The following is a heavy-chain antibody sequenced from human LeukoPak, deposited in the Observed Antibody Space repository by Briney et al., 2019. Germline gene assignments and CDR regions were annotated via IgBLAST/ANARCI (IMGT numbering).Heavy chain of an antibody. CDR3: TTNYDFWSGYYG. Sequence: GGSLMISCAASAFTFSNAWLSCVRQAPGKELEWVGGIKSKTDGGTTDYAAPVKGRFTISRDDSKNTLYLQMNSLKTEDTAVYYCTTNYDFWSGYYGWGQGTLVTVSS. J-gene: IGHJ4*02. CDR2: IKSKTDGGTT. V-gene: IGHV3-15*01. D-gene: IGHD3-3*01. CDR1: AFTFSNAW.